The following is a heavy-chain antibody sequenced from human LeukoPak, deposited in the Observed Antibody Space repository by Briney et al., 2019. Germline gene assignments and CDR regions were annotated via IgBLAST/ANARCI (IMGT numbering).Heavy chain of an antibody. CDR1: GFSFSNYA. V-gene: IGHV3-21*01. CDR2: ISSSSSYI. CDR3: ARRMVRGVIDYYYYGMDV. J-gene: IGHJ6*02. Sequence: GGSLRLSCAASGFSFSNYAMSWVRQAPARGPEWVSSISSSSSYIYYADSVKGRFTISRDNARNSLYLQMNSLRAEDTAVYYCARRMVRGVIDYYYYGMDVWGQGTTVTVSS. D-gene: IGHD3-10*01.